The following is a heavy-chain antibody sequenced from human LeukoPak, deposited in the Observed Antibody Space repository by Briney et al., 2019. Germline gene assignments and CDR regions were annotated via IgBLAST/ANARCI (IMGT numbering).Heavy chain of an antibody. CDR1: GYSFTSYW. Sequence: GESLKISCKGSGYSFTSYWIGWVRQMPGKGLEWVGIISPGDSATIYSPSFQGQVTISADKSITTAYLQWSSLKASDTAMYYCAREHSMDYWGQGTLVTVSS. D-gene: IGHD4-11*01. V-gene: IGHV5-51*01. J-gene: IGHJ4*02. CDR2: ISPGDSAT. CDR3: AREHSMDY.